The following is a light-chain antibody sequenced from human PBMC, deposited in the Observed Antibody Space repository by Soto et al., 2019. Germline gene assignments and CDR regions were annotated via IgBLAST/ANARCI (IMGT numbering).Light chain of an antibody. J-gene: IGKJ1*01. CDR1: QSVSSN. V-gene: IGKV3-15*01. CDR2: GAS. Sequence: NVTSHTHPSVALSPVERANPSFRASQSVSSNLAWYQQKPGQAPRLLIYGASTRATGIPARFSGSGSGTEFTLTISSLQSEDFAVYYCQQYNNLPPWPFGQGSMVDI. CDR3: QQYNNLPPWP.